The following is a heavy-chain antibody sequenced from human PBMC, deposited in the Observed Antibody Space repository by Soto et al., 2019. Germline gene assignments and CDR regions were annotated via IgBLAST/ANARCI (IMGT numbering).Heavy chain of an antibody. V-gene: IGHV3-23*01. CDR3: ALLGRSGSGRAYYYGMDV. J-gene: IGHJ6*02. Sequence: EVQLLESGGGLVQPGGSLRLSCAVSGLTFSYFAMSWVRQAPGKGLEWVSAISGSGGITYYADSVKGRFTISRDNSKNALFLQMNSLRAGDTAVYYCALLGRSGSGRAYYYGMDVWGQGTTVTVSS. D-gene: IGHD3-10*01. CDR1: GLTFSYFA. CDR2: ISGSGGIT.